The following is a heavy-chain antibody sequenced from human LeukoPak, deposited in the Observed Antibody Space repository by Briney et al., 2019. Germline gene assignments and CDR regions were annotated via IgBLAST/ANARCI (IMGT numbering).Heavy chain of an antibody. CDR2: IVVGSGNT. J-gene: IGHJ6*03. CDR3: AAGLRRDCSGGSCYSRIYYYMGV. CDR1: GFTFTSSA. V-gene: IGHV1-58*02. Sequence: GASVKVSCKASGFTFTSSAMQWVRQARGQRLEWIGWIVVGSGNTNYAQKFQERVTITRDMSTSTAYMELSSLRSEDTAVYYCAAGLRRDCSGGSCYSRIYYYMGVWGKGTTVTISS. D-gene: IGHD2-15*01.